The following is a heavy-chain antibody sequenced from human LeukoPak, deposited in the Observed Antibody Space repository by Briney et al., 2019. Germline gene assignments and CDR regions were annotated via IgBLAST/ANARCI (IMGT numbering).Heavy chain of an antibody. Sequence: GGSLRLSCAASGFTFSSYGMHWVRQAPGKGLEWVAFIRYDGSNKYYADSVKGRFTISRDNAKNSLYLQMSSLRAEDTAVYYCARRNPGYSSSWYFNDYWGQGTLVTVSS. D-gene: IGHD6-13*01. CDR3: ARRNPGYSSSWYFNDY. J-gene: IGHJ4*02. CDR2: IRYDGSNK. V-gene: IGHV3-30*02. CDR1: GFTFSSYG.